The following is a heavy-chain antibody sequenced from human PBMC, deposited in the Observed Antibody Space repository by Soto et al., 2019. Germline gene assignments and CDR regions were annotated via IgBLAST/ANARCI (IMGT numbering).Heavy chain of an antibody. Sequence: GASVKVSCKASGFTFTSSAVQWVRQARGQRLEWIGWIVVGSGNTNYAQKFQERVTITRDMSTSTAYMELSSLRSEDTAVYYCAAPRWFGELFDYYGMDVWGQGTTVTVSS. CDR1: GFTFTSSA. CDR2: IVVGSGNT. V-gene: IGHV1-58*01. J-gene: IGHJ6*02. D-gene: IGHD3-10*01. CDR3: AAPRWFGELFDYYGMDV.